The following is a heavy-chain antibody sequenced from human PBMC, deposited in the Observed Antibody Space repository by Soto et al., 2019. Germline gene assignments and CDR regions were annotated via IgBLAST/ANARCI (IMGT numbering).Heavy chain of an antibody. V-gene: IGHV4-39*01. CDR1: GDSITSNSYF. CDR3: ARHFSVDYFDY. Sequence: QLQLQESGPGLEKPSETLSLTCTVSGDSITSNSYFWAWIRQPPGKGLEWIGSIYYSGTTYYNPSLKSRVTISVDRSKNQFSLKLSSVTAADTAVYYCARHFSVDYFDYWGQGALVTVSS. J-gene: IGHJ4*02. CDR2: IYYSGTT.